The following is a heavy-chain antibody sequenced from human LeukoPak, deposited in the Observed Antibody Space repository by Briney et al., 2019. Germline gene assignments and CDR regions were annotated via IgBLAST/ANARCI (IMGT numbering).Heavy chain of an antibody. CDR2: ISYDGSNK. V-gene: IGHV3-30*03. CDR1: GFTFSSYG. CDR3: ARDHFKYYFDY. J-gene: IGHJ4*02. Sequence: GGSLRLSCAASGFTFSSYGMHWVRQAPGKGLEWVAVISYDGSNKYYADSVKGRFTISRDNSKNTLYLQMNSLRAEDTAVYYCARDHFKYYFDYWGQGTLVTVSS.